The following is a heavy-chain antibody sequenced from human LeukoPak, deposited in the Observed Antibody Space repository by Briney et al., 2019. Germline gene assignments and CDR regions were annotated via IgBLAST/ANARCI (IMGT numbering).Heavy chain of an antibody. D-gene: IGHD1-26*01. Sequence: GGSLRLSCAVSGFIINTYYMSWVRQAPGKGLEWVSFIYSDGSTYYADSVKGRFTISRDTSKNTLFLQMNSLRAEDTAVYYCARIYSGSHYSWGQGTLVTISS. CDR1: GFIINTYY. CDR2: IYSDGST. CDR3: ARIYSGSHYS. V-gene: IGHV3-53*01. J-gene: IGHJ4*02.